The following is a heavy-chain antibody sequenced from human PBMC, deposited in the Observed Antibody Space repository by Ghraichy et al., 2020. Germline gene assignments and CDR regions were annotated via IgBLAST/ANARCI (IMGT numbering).Heavy chain of an antibody. Sequence: SETLSLTCTVSGGSVSSGSYYWSWIRQPPGKGLEWIGYIYYSGSTNYNPSLKSRVTISVDTSKNQFSLKLSSVTAADTAVYYCARGYCTNGVCFNNWFDPWGQGTLVTVSS. CDR2: IYYSGST. CDR3: ARGYCTNGVCFNNWFDP. D-gene: IGHD2-8*01. J-gene: IGHJ5*02. CDR1: GGSVSSGSYY. V-gene: IGHV4-61*01.